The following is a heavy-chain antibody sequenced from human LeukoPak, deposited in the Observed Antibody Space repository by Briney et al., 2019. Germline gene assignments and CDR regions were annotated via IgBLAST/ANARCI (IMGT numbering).Heavy chain of an antibody. D-gene: IGHD6-13*01. CDR2: ISSSSSYI. Sequence: GGSLRLSCAASGFTFSSYSMNWVRQAPGKGLEWVSSISSSSSYIYYADSVKGRFTISRDNAKNSLYLQMSSLRAEDTAVYYCARGLFTAAGTSNWGQGTLVTVSS. CDR1: GFTFSSYS. V-gene: IGHV3-21*01. CDR3: ARGLFTAAGTSN. J-gene: IGHJ4*02.